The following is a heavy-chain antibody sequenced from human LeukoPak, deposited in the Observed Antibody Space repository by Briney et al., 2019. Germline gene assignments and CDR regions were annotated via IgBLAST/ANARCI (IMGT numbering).Heavy chain of an antibody. V-gene: IGHV3-23*01. Sequence: GSLRLSCAASGFTFSSYAMSWVRQAPGKGLEWVSAISGSGGSTYYADSVKGRFTISRDNSKNTLYLQMGSLRAEDMAVYYCARARNGVNDAFDIWGQGTMVTVSS. D-gene: IGHD1-1*01. CDR3: ARARNGVNDAFDI. J-gene: IGHJ3*02. CDR2: ISGSGGST. CDR1: GFTFSSYA.